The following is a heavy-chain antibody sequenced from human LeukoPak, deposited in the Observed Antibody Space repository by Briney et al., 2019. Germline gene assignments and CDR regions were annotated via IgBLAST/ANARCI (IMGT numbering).Heavy chain of an antibody. J-gene: IGHJ4*02. D-gene: IGHD2-15*01. CDR2: ISGSGGST. CDR1: GFTFSSYG. CDR3: AKDLYCSGGSCSLNYFDY. V-gene: IGHV3-23*01. Sequence: GGSLRLSCAASGFTFSSYGMSWVRQAPGKGLEWVSAISGSGGSTYYADSVKGRFTISRDNSKNTLYLQMNSLRAEDTAVYYCAKDLYCSGGSCSLNYFDYWGQGTLVTVSS.